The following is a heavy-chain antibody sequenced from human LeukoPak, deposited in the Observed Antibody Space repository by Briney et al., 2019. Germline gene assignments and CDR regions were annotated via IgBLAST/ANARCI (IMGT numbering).Heavy chain of an antibody. D-gene: IGHD3-10*01. J-gene: IGHJ4*02. CDR1: GFTFSSYW. Sequence: GGSLRLSCAASGFTFSSYWMHWVRQAPGKGRVWVSRIKGDGSSTSYADSVKGRFTISRDNAKNTLYLQMNSLRAEDTAVYYCARLGARSGSYDYWGQGTLVTVSS. CDR3: ARLGARSGSYDY. CDR2: IKGDGSST. V-gene: IGHV3-74*01.